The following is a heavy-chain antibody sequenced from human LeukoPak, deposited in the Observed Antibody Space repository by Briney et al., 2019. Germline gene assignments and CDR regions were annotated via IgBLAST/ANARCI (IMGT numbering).Heavy chain of an antibody. CDR3: TRDLMDYDVSTGLHHYYMDV. Sequence: HSGGSLRLSCAASGFTFSTYWMSWVRQAPRKGLVWVSRINSDGRNINYADSVRGRFTISRDNAKNTLYLQMNTLRVEDTAVYYCTRDLMDYDVSTGLHHYYMDVWGQGTTVTVSS. V-gene: IGHV3-74*01. D-gene: IGHD3-9*01. CDR2: INSDGRNI. CDR1: GFTFSTYW. J-gene: IGHJ6*02.